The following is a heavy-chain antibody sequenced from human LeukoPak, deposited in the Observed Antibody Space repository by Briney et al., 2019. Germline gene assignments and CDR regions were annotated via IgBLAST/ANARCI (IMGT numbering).Heavy chain of an antibody. D-gene: IGHD2-2*01. CDR2: INHSRTT. V-gene: IGHV4-34*01. CDR3: ARGLYRTFDY. J-gene: IGHJ4*02. CDR1: GVSFSGDY. Sequence: SETLSLTCAVDGVSFSGDYWRWVRQPPGKGLEWIGEINHSRTTNYTPSLNTRVTISVDTSNTQFSLKLSSVTAADTAVYYCARGLYRTFDYWGQGTLVTVSS.